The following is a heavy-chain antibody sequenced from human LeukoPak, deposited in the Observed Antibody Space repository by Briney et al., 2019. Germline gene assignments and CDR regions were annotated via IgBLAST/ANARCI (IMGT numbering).Heavy chain of an antibody. Sequence: GESLKISCKGSGYSFTSYWIGWVRQMPGKGLEWMGIIYPSDSDATYSPSFQGQVTISANKSISTAYLQWSSLKASDTAMYYCASCLSEVGATHAFDIWGQGTMVTVSS. V-gene: IGHV5-51*01. D-gene: IGHD1-26*01. CDR2: IYPSDSDA. CDR3: ASCLSEVGATHAFDI. J-gene: IGHJ3*02. CDR1: GYSFTSYW.